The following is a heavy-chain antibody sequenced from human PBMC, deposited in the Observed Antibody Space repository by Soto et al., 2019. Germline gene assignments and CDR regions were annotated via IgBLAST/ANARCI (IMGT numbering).Heavy chain of an antibody. Sequence: QVQLQESGPGLVKPSETLSLTCTVSGGSISSGGYWSWVRQRPGKGLEWIGYIYSSGSTYYSPSLVSRTSISIDTSKNQFSLKMSSVTAAATAVYYCARDRGSYGMDVWGQGTTVTVS. V-gene: IGHV4-31*03. J-gene: IGHJ6*02. CDR1: GGSISSGGY. CDR2: IYSSGST. CDR3: ARDRGSYGMDV.